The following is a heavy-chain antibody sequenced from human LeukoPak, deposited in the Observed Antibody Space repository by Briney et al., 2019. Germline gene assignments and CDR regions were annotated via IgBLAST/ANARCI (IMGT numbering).Heavy chain of an antibody. D-gene: IGHD4-11*01. CDR1: GFTFSSYA. CDR2: INSDGRRT. CDR3: AKTTGRADYSSDGGYYGLDV. V-gene: IGHV3-74*01. J-gene: IGHJ6*02. Sequence: GRSLRLSCAASGFTFSSYAMHWVRQAPGKGLVWVSRINSDGRRTTYADSVKGRFTISRDNAKNTLYLQMNNLRTEDTAVYYCAKTTGRADYSSDGGYYGLDVWGQGTTVTVSS.